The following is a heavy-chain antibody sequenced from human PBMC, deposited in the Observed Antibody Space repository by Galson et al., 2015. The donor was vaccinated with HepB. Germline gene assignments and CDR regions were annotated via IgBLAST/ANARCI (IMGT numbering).Heavy chain of an antibody. V-gene: IGHV3-15*01. CDR2: IKSKSDGGTT. Sequence: SLRLSCAASGFTFSNAWMSWVRQAPGKGLEWVGRIKSKSDGGTTEYVAPVEGRFTISRDDSKNTLYLEMKSLKTEDTGVYYCITGLIDDGGNSGAWYWGQGTLVTVSS. CDR3: ITGLIDDGGNSGAWY. CDR1: GFTFSNAW. J-gene: IGHJ4*02. D-gene: IGHD4-23*01.